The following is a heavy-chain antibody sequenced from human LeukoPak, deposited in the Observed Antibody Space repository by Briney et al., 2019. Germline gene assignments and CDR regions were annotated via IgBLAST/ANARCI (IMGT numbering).Heavy chain of an antibody. D-gene: IGHD3-10*02. CDR3: ARDLYYVSWYYYYGMDV. CDR1: GFAVSSNY. Sequence: GGSLRLSCEASGFAVSSNYISWVRQAPGKGLEWVSSISSSSSYIYYADSVKGRFTISRDNAKNSLYLQMNSLRAEDTAVYYCARDLYYVSWYYYYGMDVWGQGTTVTVSS. CDR2: ISSSSSYI. J-gene: IGHJ6*02. V-gene: IGHV3-21*01.